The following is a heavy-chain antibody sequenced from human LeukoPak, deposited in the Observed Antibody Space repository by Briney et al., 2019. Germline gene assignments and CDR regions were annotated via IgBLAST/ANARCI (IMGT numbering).Heavy chain of an antibody. CDR2: IYYSGST. Sequence: SETLSLTCTVSGGSISSGGYYWSWIRQHPGKGLEWIGYIYYSGSTYYNPSLKSRVTISVDTSKNQFSLKLSSVTAADTAVYYCAGVVNPAFSPYYYGWGSYTWFDPWGQGTLVTVPS. J-gene: IGHJ5*02. CDR3: AGVVNPAFSPYYYGWGSYTWFDP. CDR1: GGSISSGGYY. V-gene: IGHV4-31*03. D-gene: IGHD3-10*01.